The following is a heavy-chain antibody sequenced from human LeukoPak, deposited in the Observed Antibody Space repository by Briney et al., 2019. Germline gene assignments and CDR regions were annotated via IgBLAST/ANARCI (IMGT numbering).Heavy chain of an antibody. CDR1: GFSFSSYW. CDR2: ISSSGSTI. Sequence: GGSLRLSCAASGFSFSSYWMSWVRQAPGKGLEWVSYISSSGSTIYYADSVKGRFTISRDNAKNSLYLQMNSLRAEDTAVYYCARAEYYYGAGGFDYWGQGTLVTVSS. V-gene: IGHV3-48*04. J-gene: IGHJ4*02. CDR3: ARAEYYYGAGGFDY. D-gene: IGHD3-10*01.